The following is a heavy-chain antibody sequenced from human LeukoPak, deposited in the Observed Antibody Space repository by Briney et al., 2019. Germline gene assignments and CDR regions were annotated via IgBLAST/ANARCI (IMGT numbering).Heavy chain of an antibody. J-gene: IGHJ5*02. CDR2: IYYSGST. V-gene: IGHV4-30-2*03. D-gene: IGHD3-16*01. CDR3: ARHLGSRQFDP. Sequence: PSQTLSLTCTVSGGSISSGDYYWSWIRQPPGKGLEWIGSIYYSGSTYYNPSLKSRVTISVDTSKNQFSLKLSSVTAADTAVYYCARHLGSRQFDPWGQGTLVTVSS. CDR1: GGSISSGDYY.